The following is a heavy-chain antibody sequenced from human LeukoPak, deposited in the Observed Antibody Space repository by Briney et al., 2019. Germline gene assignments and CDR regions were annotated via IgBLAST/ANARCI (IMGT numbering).Heavy chain of an antibody. CDR1: GYTFTSYY. CDR3: ARADMIVERSSYYFDY. V-gene: IGHV1-46*01. J-gene: IGHJ4*02. D-gene: IGHD3-22*01. Sequence: ASVKVSCKASGYTFTSYYMHWVRQAPGQGLEWMGIINPSGGSTSYAQKFQGRVTMTRDTSTSTVYMELSSLRSEDTAVYYCARADMIVERSSYYFDYWGQGTLVTVSS. CDR2: INPSGGST.